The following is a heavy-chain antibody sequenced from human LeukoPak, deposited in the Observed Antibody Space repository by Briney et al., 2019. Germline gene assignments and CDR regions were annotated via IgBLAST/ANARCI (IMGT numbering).Heavy chain of an antibody. CDR3: ARGALSLLSGYNPYYYYMDV. D-gene: IGHD3-3*01. Sequence: SETLSLTCTVSGGSISSYYWSWIRQPPGKGLEWIGYIYYSGSTNYNPSLKSRVTISVDTSKNQFSLKLSSVTAADTAVYYCARGALSLLSGYNPYYYYMDVWGKGTTVTVSS. CDR2: IYYSGST. CDR1: GGSISSYY. J-gene: IGHJ6*03. V-gene: IGHV4-59*08.